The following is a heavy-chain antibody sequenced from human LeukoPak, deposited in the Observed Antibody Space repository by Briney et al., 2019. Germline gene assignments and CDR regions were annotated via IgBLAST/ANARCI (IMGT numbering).Heavy chain of an antibody. D-gene: IGHD6-13*01. V-gene: IGHV3-30-3*01. J-gene: IGHJ5*02. Sequence: HPGGSLRLSCAASGFTFSSYAMHWVRQAPGKGLEWVAVISYDGSNKYYADSVKGRFTISRDNSKNTLYLQMNSLRAEDTAVYYCARGQLVREPWFDPWGQGTLVTVSS. CDR2: ISYDGSNK. CDR3: ARGQLVREPWFDP. CDR1: GFTFSSYA.